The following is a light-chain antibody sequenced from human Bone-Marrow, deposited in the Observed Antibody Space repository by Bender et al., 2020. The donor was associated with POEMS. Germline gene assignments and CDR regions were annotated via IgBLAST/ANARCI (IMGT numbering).Light chain of an antibody. CDR1: KLGVKY. Sequence: SYELTQPPSVSVSPGQTVSITCSGDKLGVKYACWFQQRPGQSPVLVIYEDRKRPSGIPERFSGSNTGNTATLTISGTQAMDEADYYCQAWDNMSMVVGGGTKLAVL. V-gene: IGLV3-1*01. J-gene: IGLJ2*01. CDR2: EDR. CDR3: QAWDNMSMV.